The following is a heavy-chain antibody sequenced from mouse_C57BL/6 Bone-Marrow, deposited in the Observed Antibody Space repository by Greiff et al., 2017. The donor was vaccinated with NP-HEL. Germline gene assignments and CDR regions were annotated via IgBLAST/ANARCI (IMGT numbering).Heavy chain of an antibody. CDR2: IDPANGNT. J-gene: IGHJ3*01. Sequence: VQLQQSVAELVRPGASVKLSCTASGFNITNTYMPWVKQRPEQGLEWIGRIDPANGNTKYAQKFQGKATITADTSSSTAYMQLSSLTSEDSAVYFCAREDDYDNFAYWGQGTLVTVSA. V-gene: IGHV14-3*01. D-gene: IGHD2-4*01. CDR3: AREDDYDNFAY. CDR1: GFNITNTY.